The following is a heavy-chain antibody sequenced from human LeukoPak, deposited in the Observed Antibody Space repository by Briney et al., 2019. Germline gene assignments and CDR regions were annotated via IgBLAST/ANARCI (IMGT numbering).Heavy chain of an antibody. CDR1: GFTFSSYW. Sequence: GSLRLSCAASGFTFSSYWMSWVRQAPGKGLEWVANIKQDGSEKYYVDSVKGRFTISRDNAKNSLYLQMNSLRAEDTAVYYCARDYLYYYDSSGYYYGYWGQGTLVTVSS. J-gene: IGHJ4*02. V-gene: IGHV3-7*01. D-gene: IGHD3-22*01. CDR3: ARDYLYYYDSSGYYYGY. CDR2: IKQDGSEK.